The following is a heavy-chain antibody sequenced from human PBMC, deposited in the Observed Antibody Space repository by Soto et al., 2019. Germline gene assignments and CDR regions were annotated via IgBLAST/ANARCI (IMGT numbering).Heavy chain of an antibody. V-gene: IGHV3-7*05. Sequence: EVQLVESGGGLVQPGGSLRLSCAASGFTFSSYWMSWVRQAPGKGLEWVANIKQDGSEKYYVDSVKGRFTISRDNAKNSLYLQMNSLRAEDTAVYYCARGPIVATMLYYYYGMDVWGQGTTVTVSS. CDR3: ARGPIVATMLYYYYGMDV. CDR2: IKQDGSEK. CDR1: GFTFSSYW. J-gene: IGHJ6*02. D-gene: IGHD5-12*01.